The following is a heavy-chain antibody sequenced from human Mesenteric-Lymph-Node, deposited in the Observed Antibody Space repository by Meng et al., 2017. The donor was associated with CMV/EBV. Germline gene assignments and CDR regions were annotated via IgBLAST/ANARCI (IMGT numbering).Heavy chain of an antibody. Sequence: SATLSLTDAVEGGSFSGYYWNWIRQSPEKGLEWIGDINHSGSTTYNPSFTSRIIISVDTSTNQISLNMSSVTAADTAVYYCARGSSYDILTGYFDYWGQGALVTVSS. CDR2: INHSGST. CDR1: GGSFSGYY. D-gene: IGHD3-9*01. J-gene: IGHJ4*02. V-gene: IGHV4-34*01. CDR3: ARGSSYDILTGYFDY.